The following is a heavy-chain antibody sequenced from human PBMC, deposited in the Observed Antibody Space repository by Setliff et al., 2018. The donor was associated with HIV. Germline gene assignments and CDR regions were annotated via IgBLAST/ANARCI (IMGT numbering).Heavy chain of an antibody. J-gene: IGHJ4*02. CDR2: IIPVLGLS. CDR1: GDTFSSYA. V-gene: IGHV1-69*10. CDR3: ASYSGSYYFILHY. Sequence: GASVKVSCKASGDTFSSYAISWVRQAPGQGLEWMGGIIPVLGLSYHAQNFQGRVTITADESTSTAYMELSSLRSEDTAVYYCASYSGSYYFILHYWGQGTLVTVSS. D-gene: IGHD1-26*01.